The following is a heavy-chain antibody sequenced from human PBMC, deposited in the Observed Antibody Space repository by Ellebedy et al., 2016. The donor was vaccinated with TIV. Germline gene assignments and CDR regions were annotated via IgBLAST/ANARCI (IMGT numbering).Heavy chain of an antibody. D-gene: IGHD1-14*01. CDR3: ANTWYGRSVDDFDI. CDR1: GFTFSGYG. J-gene: IGHJ3*02. Sequence: GGSLRLSXAASGFTFSGYGMSWVRQAPGKGLEWVSAISYSGVGTHYADSVKGRFTISRDNSKNTLYLQMNSLRAEDTAVYYCANTWYGRSVDDFDIWGQGTRVIVSS. V-gene: IGHV3-23*01. CDR2: ISYSGVGT.